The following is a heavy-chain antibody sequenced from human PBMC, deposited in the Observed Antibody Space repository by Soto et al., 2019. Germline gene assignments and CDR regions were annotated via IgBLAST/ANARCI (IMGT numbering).Heavy chain of an antibody. V-gene: IGHV4-59*08. CDR1: GGSISRYY. CDR3: ARHAYWGDYYFDY. J-gene: IGHJ4*02. CDR2: IYYSGST. Sequence: SDTLSLTCTVSGGSISRYYWSWIRQPPGKGLEWIGYIYYSGSTNYNPSLKSRVTISVDTSKNQFSLKLSSVTAADTAVYYCARHAYWGDYYFDYWGQGTLVTVSS. D-gene: IGHD2-21*02.